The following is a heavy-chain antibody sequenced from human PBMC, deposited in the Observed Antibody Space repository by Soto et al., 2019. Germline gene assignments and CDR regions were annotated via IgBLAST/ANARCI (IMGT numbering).Heavy chain of an antibody. V-gene: IGHV1-69*01. CDR3: ARDLGYHHTFRYGMDV. CDR1: GGTFSSYA. Sequence: QVQLVQSGAEVKKPGSSVKVSCKASGGTFSSYAISWVRQAPGQGLEWMGGIIPIFGTANYAQKFQGRVTITADESTSTAFMELSSLRSEDTAVYYCARDLGYHHTFRYGMDVWGQGTTVTVSS. D-gene: IGHD6-25*01. J-gene: IGHJ6*02. CDR2: IIPIFGTA.